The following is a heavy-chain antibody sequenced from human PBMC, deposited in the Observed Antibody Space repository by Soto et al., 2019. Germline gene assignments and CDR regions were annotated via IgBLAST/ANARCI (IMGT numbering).Heavy chain of an antibody. Sequence: SETLSLTCTVSGGSISSYYWSWIRQPPGKGLEWIGYIYYSGSTNYNPSLKSRVTISVDTSKNQFSLKLSSVTAADTAVYYCARIWFGEINWFDPWGQGTLVTVSS. CDR2: IYYSGST. D-gene: IGHD3-10*01. CDR3: ARIWFGEINWFDP. J-gene: IGHJ5*02. V-gene: IGHV4-59*01. CDR1: GGSISSYY.